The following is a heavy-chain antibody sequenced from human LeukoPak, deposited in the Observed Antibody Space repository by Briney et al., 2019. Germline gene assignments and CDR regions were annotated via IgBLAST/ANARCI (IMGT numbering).Heavy chain of an antibody. V-gene: IGHV3-74*01. D-gene: IGHD5-18*01. CDR2: IKGDGSST. CDR3: ARDGYSFGHDFDY. CDR1: GFTLSSYW. Sequence: LTGGSLRLSCAASGFTLSSYWMGSVRHTPGKGLGWVSRIKGDGSSTSYADSVKGRFTISRDNAKNTLYLQMNSLRADDTAVYYCARDGYSFGHDFDYWGQGTLVTVSS. J-gene: IGHJ4*02.